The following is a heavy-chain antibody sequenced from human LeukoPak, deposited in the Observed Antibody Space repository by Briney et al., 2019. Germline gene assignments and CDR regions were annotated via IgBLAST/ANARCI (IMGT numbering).Heavy chain of an antibody. Sequence: GGSLRLSCAASGFTFSSYGMHWVRQAPGKGLEWVAVISYDGSNKYYADSVKGRFTISRDNSKNTLYLEMNSLRAEDTAVYYCAKQAHDYGDYLAYYGMDVWGQGTTVTVSS. J-gene: IGHJ6*02. V-gene: IGHV3-30*18. CDR1: GFTFSSYG. CDR2: ISYDGSNK. D-gene: IGHD4-17*01. CDR3: AKQAHDYGDYLAYYGMDV.